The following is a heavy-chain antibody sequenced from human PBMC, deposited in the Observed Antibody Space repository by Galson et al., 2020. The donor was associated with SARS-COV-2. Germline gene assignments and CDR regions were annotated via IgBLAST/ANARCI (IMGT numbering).Heavy chain of an antibody. CDR2: IYPGDSKT. D-gene: IGHD2-15*01. V-gene: IGHV5-51*01. CDR3: ARGGYCSGRGCSTYNWFDP. Sequence: GESLKISCKGSGYSFTSYWIAWVRQIPGKGLEWMGIIYPGDSKTRYSPSFQGQVTISADKSMSTAYPQWSSLKASGTAIYFCARGGYCSGRGCSTYNWFDPGGQGTLVTVSS. CDR1: GYSFTSYW. J-gene: IGHJ5*02.